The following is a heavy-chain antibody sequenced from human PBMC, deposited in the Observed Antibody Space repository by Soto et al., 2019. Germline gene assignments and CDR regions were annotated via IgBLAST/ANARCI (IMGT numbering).Heavy chain of an antibody. CDR2: IYPGDSDT. CDR1: GYIFTSYW. CDR3: ARREGWEMLDGPKYFQH. D-gene: IGHD1-26*01. J-gene: IGHJ1*01. V-gene: IGHV5-51*07. Sequence: GESLKISCKASGYIFTSYWIGWVHQMPGKGLEWMGIIYPGDSDTRYSPSFQGQVTISADKSISTAYLQWSSLKASDTAIYYCARREGWEMLDGPKYFQHWGQGTLVTVSS.